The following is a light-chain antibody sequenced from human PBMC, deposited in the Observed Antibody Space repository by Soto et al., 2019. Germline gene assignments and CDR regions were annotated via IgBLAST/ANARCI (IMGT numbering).Light chain of an antibody. J-gene: IGLJ3*02. CDR3: SSYAGSNNLV. V-gene: IGLV2-8*01. CDR2: EVS. Sequence: QLVLTQPPSASGSPGQSVTISCTGTSSDVGSYNYVSWHQQHPGKAPKLMIYEVSKRPSGVPDRFSGSKSGNTASLTVSGLQAEDEADYYCSSYAGSNNLVFGGGTKLTVL. CDR1: SSDVGSYNY.